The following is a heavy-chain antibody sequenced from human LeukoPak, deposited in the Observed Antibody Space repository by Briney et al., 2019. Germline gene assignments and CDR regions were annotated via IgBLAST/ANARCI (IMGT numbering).Heavy chain of an antibody. J-gene: IGHJ6*03. CDR3: AKVFMVRGSAYYCYMDV. CDR2: ISGSGGST. CDR1: GFTFISYA. V-gene: IGHV3-23*01. D-gene: IGHD3-10*01. Sequence: GGSLRLSCAASGFTFISYAMSWVRQAPGKGLEWVSAISGSGGSTYYADSVKGRFTISRDNSKHTLYLQMNSLRAEDTAVYYCAKVFMVRGSAYYCYMDVWGKGTTVTVSS.